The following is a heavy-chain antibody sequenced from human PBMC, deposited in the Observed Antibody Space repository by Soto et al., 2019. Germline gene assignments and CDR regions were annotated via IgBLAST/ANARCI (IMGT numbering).Heavy chain of an antibody. D-gene: IGHD3-22*01. CDR2: IKRDGSTT. CDR3: AKDIEPTYYYDSSGYWDYAFDI. V-gene: IGHV3-74*01. Sequence: GGSLRLSCAASGFTFSDYWMHWVRQAPGKGLEWVSRIKRDGSTTNYADSVKGRFTISRDNAKNTLYLEMNSLRVEDTADYYCAKDIEPTYYYDSSGYWDYAFDIWGQGTMVTV. CDR1: GFTFSDYW. J-gene: IGHJ3*02.